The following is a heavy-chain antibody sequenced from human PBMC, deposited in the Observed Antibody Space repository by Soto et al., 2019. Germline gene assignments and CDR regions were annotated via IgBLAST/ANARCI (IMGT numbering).Heavy chain of an antibody. Sequence: GXSLKLSCKGSGYSFTSYWIGWVRRMPGKGLEWMGIIYPGDSDTRYSPSFQGQVTISADKSISTAYLQWSSLKASDTAMYYCVRSSAAGHHDAFDIWGQGTMVTVSS. CDR1: GYSFTSYW. D-gene: IGHD6-13*01. V-gene: IGHV5-51*01. CDR3: VRSSAAGHHDAFDI. J-gene: IGHJ3*02. CDR2: IYPGDSDT.